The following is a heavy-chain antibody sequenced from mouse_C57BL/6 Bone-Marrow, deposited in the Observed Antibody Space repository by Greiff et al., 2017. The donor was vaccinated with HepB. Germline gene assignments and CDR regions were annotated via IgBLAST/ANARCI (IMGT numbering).Heavy chain of an antibody. D-gene: IGHD1-1*01. CDR1: GYTFTSYW. CDR3: AKEGYYYGGSYRWYFDV. Sequence: VQLQQSGAELVKPGASVKLSCKASGYTFTSYWMHWVKQRPGQGLEWIGMIHPNSGSTNYNEKFKSKATLTVDKSSSTAYMQLSSLTSEDSAVYYCAKEGYYYGGSYRWYFDVWGTGTTVTVSS. V-gene: IGHV1-64*01. CDR2: IHPNSGST. J-gene: IGHJ1*03.